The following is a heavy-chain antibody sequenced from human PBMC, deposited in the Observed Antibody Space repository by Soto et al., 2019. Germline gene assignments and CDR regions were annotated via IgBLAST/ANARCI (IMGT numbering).Heavy chain of an antibody. D-gene: IGHD3-10*01. CDR3: ASHFMARGRDSNSFAP. V-gene: IGHV3-74*03. J-gene: IGHJ5*02. CDR1: GFIFSSYW. CDR2: INSAGRTT. Sequence: GGSLSLSCAASGFIFSSYWMHWVRQAPGRGPVCVSRINSAGRTTKPAPSVSGRFTISRPNAKNSLYLQMLSLRPAHPAVSYCASHFMARGRDSNSFAPWAQGTRAT.